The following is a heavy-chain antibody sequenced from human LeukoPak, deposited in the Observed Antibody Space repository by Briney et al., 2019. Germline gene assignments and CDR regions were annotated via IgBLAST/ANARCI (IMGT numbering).Heavy chain of an antibody. CDR3: AREVGATTGLDY. D-gene: IGHD1-26*01. V-gene: IGHV1-46*01. Sequence: ASVKVSCKASGYTFTSYYMHWVRQAPGQGLEWMGIINPSGGSTSYAQKLQGRVTMTRDMSTSTVYMELSSLRSEDTAVYYCAREVGATTGLDYWGQGTLVTVSS. CDR2: INPSGGST. J-gene: IGHJ4*02. CDR1: GYTFTSYY.